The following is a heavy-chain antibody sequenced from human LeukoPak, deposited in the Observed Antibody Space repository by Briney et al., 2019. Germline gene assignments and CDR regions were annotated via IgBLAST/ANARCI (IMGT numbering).Heavy chain of an antibody. J-gene: IGHJ4*02. Sequence: GGSLRLSCAASGFTFSSYGMDWVRQAPGKGLEWVAVISYDGSNKYYADSVKGRFTISRANSKNTLYLQMNSLRAEDTAVYYCAKDVGPGIAAAGTFLGFDYWGQGTLVTVSS. CDR3: AKDVGPGIAAAGTFLGFDY. CDR1: GFTFSSYG. V-gene: IGHV3-30*18. CDR2: ISYDGSNK. D-gene: IGHD6-13*01.